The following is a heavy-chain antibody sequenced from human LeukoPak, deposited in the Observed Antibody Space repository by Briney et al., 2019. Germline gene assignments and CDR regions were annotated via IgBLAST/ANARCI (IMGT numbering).Heavy chain of an antibody. CDR1: GYTLTELS. CDR2: FDPEDGET. Sequence: ASVKVSCKVSGYTLTELSMHWVRQAPGKGLEWMGGFDPEDGETIYAQKFQGRVTMTEDTSTDTAYMELSSLRSEDTAVYYCATDFAAAGTPTVYYYYGMDVWGQGTTVTVSS. J-gene: IGHJ6*02. V-gene: IGHV1-24*01. CDR3: ATDFAAAGTPTVYYYYGMDV. D-gene: IGHD6-13*01.